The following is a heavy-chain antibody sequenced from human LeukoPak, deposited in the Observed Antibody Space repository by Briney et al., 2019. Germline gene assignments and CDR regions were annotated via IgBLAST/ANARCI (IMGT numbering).Heavy chain of an antibody. V-gene: IGHV1-2*06. CDR1: GYTFTGYY. J-gene: IGHJ4*02. CDR3: ARTGIVGATSLDY. CDR2: INPNSGGT. Sequence: GASVKVSCKASGYTFTGYYMHCVRQAPGQGLEWMGRINPNSGGTNYAQKFQGRVTMTRDTSISTAYMELSRLRSDDTAVYYCARTGIVGATSLDYWGQGTLVTVSS. D-gene: IGHD1-26*01.